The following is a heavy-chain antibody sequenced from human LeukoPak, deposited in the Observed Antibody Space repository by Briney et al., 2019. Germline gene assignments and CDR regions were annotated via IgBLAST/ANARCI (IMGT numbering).Heavy chain of an antibody. CDR3: AREGRYCYGSGSYANWFDP. J-gene: IGHJ5*02. Sequence: PSETLSLTCTVSGGSISSGDYYWSWIRQPPGKGLEWIGYIYYSGSTYYNPSLKSRVTISVDTSKNQFSLKPSSVTAADTAVYYCAREGRYCYGSGSYANWFDPWGQGTLVTVSS. CDR1: GGSISSGDYY. D-gene: IGHD3-10*01. V-gene: IGHV4-30-4*02. CDR2: IYYSGST.